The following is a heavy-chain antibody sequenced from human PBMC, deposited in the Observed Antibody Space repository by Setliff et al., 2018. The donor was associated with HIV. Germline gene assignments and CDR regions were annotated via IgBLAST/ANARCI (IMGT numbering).Heavy chain of an antibody. J-gene: IGHJ3*02. CDR2: LNPSEGTT. CDR1: GYTFTTYY. V-gene: IGHV1-46*01. CDR3: AGDNTDFDI. D-gene: IGHD2-2*02. Sequence: GASVKVSCKASGYTFTTYYIHWVRQAPGQGLEWMGILNPSEGTTSFEQKFQGRVTMTRDTSTSTVYMDLSSLTSEDTAVYYCAGDNTDFDIWGQGTMVTVSS.